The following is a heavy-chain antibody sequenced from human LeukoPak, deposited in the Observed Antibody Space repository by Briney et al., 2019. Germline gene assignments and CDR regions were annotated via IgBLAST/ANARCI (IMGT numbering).Heavy chain of an antibody. CDR3: AKASQPLLWFGESFDY. CDR2: ISGSGGST. Sequence: GGSLRLSCVASGFTFSSYAMSWVRQAPGKGLEWVSAISGSGGSTYYADSVKGRFTISRDNSKNTLYLQMNSLRAEDTAVYYCAKASQPLLWFGESFDYWGQGTLVTVSS. CDR1: GFTFSSYA. D-gene: IGHD3-10*01. V-gene: IGHV3-23*01. J-gene: IGHJ4*02.